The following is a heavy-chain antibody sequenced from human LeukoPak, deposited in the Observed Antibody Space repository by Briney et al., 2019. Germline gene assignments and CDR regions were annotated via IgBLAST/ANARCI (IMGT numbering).Heavy chain of an antibody. J-gene: IGHJ3*02. D-gene: IGHD3-22*01. Sequence: SETLSLTCAVYGGSFSGYYWSWIRQPPGKGLEWIGEINHSGSTNYNPSLKSRVTISVDTSKNQFSLKLSSVTAADTAVYYCARTNYDSSGYAPDAFDIWGQGTMVTVSS. CDR1: GGSFSGYY. V-gene: IGHV4-34*01. CDR2: INHSGST. CDR3: ARTNYDSSGYAPDAFDI.